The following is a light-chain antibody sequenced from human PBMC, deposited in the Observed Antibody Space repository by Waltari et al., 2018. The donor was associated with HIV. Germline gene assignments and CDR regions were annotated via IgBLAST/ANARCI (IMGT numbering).Light chain of an antibody. CDR3: QQLGT. J-gene: IGKJ3*01. V-gene: IGKV1-9*01. Sequence: DIQLTQSPSYLSASVGDRVTVTCRASEGINNYLAWYQQKPGTAPKLLVYAASTLQNGVPSRFSGRGSGTEFTLTIDSLQPEDFATYDCQQLGTFGPGTTVDIK. CDR2: AAS. CDR1: EGINNY.